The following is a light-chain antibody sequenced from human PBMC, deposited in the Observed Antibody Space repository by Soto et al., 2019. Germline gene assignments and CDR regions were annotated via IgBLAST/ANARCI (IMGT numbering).Light chain of an antibody. CDR2: DVS. J-gene: IGKJ1*01. CDR1: QTIDNT. CDR3: HQRGKYPRT. Sequence: TVTTHYTTTLSXXPGEXATVXXRASQTIDNTLAWYQQKPGQAPRLLIYDVSTRATGVPARFSGSGSGTDFTLTISSLEPEDFAAYYCHQRGKYPRTFAQRTNVAIK. V-gene: IGKV3-11*01.